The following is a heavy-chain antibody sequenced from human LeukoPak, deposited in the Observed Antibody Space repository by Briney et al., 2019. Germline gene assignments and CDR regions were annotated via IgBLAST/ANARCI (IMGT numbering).Heavy chain of an antibody. CDR2: IYTSGST. CDR3: ARGPGYSSGWYNWYFDL. J-gene: IGHJ2*01. V-gene: IGHV4-4*07. D-gene: IGHD6-19*01. CDR1: GYSISSYY. Sequence: PSETLSLTCTVSGYSISSYYWSWIRQPAGKGLEWIGRIYTSGSTNYNPSLKSRVTMSVDTSKNQFSLKLSSVTAADTAVYYCARGPGYSSGWYNWYFDLWGRGTLVTVSS.